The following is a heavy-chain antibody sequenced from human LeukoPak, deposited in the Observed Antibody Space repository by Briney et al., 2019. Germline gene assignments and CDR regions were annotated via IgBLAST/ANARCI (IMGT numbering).Heavy chain of an antibody. V-gene: IGHV3-9*01. CDR2: ISWNSGSM. D-gene: IGHD1-14*01. CDR1: GFTFDDYA. Sequence: PGRSLRLSCTGSGFTFDDYAMYWVRQAPGKGLEWVSGISWNSGSMAYADSVKGRFTVSRDNAKNSLYLQMNSLRAEDTAVYYCARALTLRPLRQGVLDYWGQGTLVTVSS. CDR3: ARALTLRPLRQGVLDY. J-gene: IGHJ4*02.